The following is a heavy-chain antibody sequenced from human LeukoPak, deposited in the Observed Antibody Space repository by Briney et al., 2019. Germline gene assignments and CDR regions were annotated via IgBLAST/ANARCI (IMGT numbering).Heavy chain of an antibody. J-gene: IGHJ3*02. D-gene: IGHD3-22*01. V-gene: IGHV5-51*01. CDR3: ARSSYYYDSSGYYGAFDI. CDR2: IYPGDSDT. Sequence: GESLKISCKGSGYSFTSYWIGWVRQMPGKGLEWMGTIYPGDSDTRYSPSFQGQVTISADKSVSTAYLQWSSLKASDTAMYYCARSSYYYDSSGYYGAFDIWGQGTMVTVSS. CDR1: GYSFTSYW.